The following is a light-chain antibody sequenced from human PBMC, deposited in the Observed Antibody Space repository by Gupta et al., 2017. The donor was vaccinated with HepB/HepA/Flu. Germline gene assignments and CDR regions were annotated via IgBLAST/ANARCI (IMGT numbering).Light chain of an antibody. J-gene: IGKJ2*01. Sequence: DIQMTQSPSSLSASVGDRVTITCRASQSISSHLNWYQQTPGKAPKVLIYDASTLQSGVPSRFSGRGSGTDFTLTISSLHPEDFASYYCQQNHNSPDTFGLWTKMEIK. CDR2: DAS. V-gene: IGKV1-39*01. CDR1: QSISSH. CDR3: QQNHNSPDT.